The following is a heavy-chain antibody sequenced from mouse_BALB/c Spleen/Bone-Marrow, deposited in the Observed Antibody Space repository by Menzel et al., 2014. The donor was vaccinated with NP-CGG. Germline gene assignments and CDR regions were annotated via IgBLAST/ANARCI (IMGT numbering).Heavy chain of an antibody. CDR1: GVTFSNYW. Sequence: EVHLVESGGGLVQPGGSMKFSCVATGVTFSNYWMNWVRQSPERGLEWVADIRLKSNNYETHYAESVKGRFTISRDDSKSRVYLQMNNLRAEDTGIYYCMYGNPFAYWGQGTLVTVSA. CDR2: IRLKSNNYET. V-gene: IGHV6-6*02. CDR3: MYGNPFAY. D-gene: IGHD2-10*02. J-gene: IGHJ3*01.